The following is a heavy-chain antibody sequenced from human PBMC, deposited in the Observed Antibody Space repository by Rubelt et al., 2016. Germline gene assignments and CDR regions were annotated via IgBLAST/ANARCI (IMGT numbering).Heavy chain of an antibody. J-gene: IGHJ4*02. V-gene: IGHV3-23*01. CDR2: ISDSGGST. Sequence: ISDSGGSTYYADSVRGRFTISRDNSKNTLYLQMNSLRVDDTAVYFCARDSSGPAYWGQGTLVTVSS. CDR3: ARDSSGPAY. D-gene: IGHD6-19*01.